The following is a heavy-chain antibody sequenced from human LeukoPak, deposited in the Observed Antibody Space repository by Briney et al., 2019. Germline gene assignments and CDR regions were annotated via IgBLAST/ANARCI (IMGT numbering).Heavy chain of an antibody. V-gene: IGHV4-59*01. CDR1: GGSISGYY. CDR2: IYYSGTT. J-gene: IGHJ4*02. CDR3: ARMGAIAGASANPDH. D-gene: IGHD4/OR15-4a*01. Sequence: SETLSLTCTVSGGSISGYYWSWIRQPPGKGLAWVGYIYYSGTTSYNPSLRSRVTMSVDTSKNQFTLRLNSVTAADTAVYYCARMGAIAGASANPDHWGQGTLVTVSS.